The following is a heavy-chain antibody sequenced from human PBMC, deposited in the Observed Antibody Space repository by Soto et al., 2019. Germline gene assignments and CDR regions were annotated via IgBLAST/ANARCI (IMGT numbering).Heavy chain of an antibody. V-gene: IGHV1-2*04. D-gene: IGHD2-15*01. J-gene: IGHJ6*02. CDR3: ARGGGCSGGSCYDPRPYYYYGMDV. Sequence: ASVKVSCKASGYTFTGYYMHWVRQAPGQGLEWMGWINPNSGGTNYAQKFQGWVTMTRDTSISTAYMELSRLRSDDTAVYYCARGGGCSGGSCYDPRPYYYYGMDVWGQGTTVTVSS. CDR2: INPNSGGT. CDR1: GYTFTGYY.